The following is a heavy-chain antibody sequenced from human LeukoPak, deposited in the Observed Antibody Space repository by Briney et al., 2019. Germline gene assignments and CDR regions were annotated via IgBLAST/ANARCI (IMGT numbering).Heavy chain of an antibody. CDR3: ARDHSDSSGYYPDAFDI. CDR1: GGSISSYY. J-gene: IGHJ3*02. D-gene: IGHD3-22*01. CDR2: IYYSGST. V-gene: IGHV4-59*01. Sequence: PSETLSLTCTVSGGSISSYYWSWIRQPPGKGLEWIGYIYYSGSTNYNPSLKSRVTISVDTSKNQFSLKLSSVTAADTAVYYCARDHSDSSGYYPDAFDIWGQGTMVTVSS.